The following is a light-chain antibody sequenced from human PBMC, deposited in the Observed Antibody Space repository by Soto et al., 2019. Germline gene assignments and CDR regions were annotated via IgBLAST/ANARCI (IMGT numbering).Light chain of an antibody. V-gene: IGKV1-9*01. CDR3: QHLDSYPLT. CDR1: QDISTY. J-gene: IGKJ4*01. Sequence: DIQLTQSPSFLSASVGDRVTLTCRASQDISTYLAWYQQKPGKAPNLLIYVASTLQDGVPSRFSGTGSGTEFTLTITNLQPADFATYYCQHLDSYPLTFGGGTKVDIK. CDR2: VAS.